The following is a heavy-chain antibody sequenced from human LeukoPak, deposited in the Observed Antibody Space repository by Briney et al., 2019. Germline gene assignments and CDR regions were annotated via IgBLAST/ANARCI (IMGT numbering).Heavy chain of an antibody. D-gene: IGHD4-11*01. CDR2: ISGSGTNQ. J-gene: IGHJ6*03. Sequence: GSLRLSCAASGFTFSNFYMSWFRQAPGKGLEWLSYISGSGTNQHYADSVRGRFTISRDNAENSLSLQMDSLRAEDTAVYYCARPVSPNYFYYMDVWGKGTTVTVSS. CDR3: ARPVSPNYFYYMDV. CDR1: GFTFSNFY. V-gene: IGHV3-11*01.